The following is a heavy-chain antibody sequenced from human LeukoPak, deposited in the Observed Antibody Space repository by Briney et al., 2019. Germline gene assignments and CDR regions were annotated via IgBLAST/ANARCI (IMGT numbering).Heavy chain of an antibody. V-gene: IGHV4-31*03. CDR3: ARGGAPIRFDP. CDR1: GGSISSGGYY. CDR2: IYYSGST. D-gene: IGHD3-16*01. Sequence: SETLSLTCTVSGGSISSGGYYWSWIRQHPGKGLEWIGYIYYSGSTYYNPSLKSRVTISVDTSKNQFSLKLSAVTAADTAVYYCARGGAPIRFDPWGQGTLVTVSS. J-gene: IGHJ5*02.